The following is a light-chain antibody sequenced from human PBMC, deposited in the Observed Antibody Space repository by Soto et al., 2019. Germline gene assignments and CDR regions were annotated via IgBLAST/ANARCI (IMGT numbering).Light chain of an antibody. CDR3: AAWDDSLTAHYV. CDR2: RNN. CDR1: SSNIGSNT. V-gene: IGLV1-44*01. J-gene: IGLJ1*01. Sequence: QSVLTQPPSASGTPGQRVTISCSGSSSNIGSNTVNWYQQLPGTAPKLLIYRNNQRPSGVPDRFSGSKSGTSASLAISGLQSEDEADYYCAAWDDSLTAHYVFGTGTKLTVL.